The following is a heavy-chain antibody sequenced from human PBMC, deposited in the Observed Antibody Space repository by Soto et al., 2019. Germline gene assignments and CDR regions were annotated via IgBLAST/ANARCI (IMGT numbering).Heavy chain of an antibody. J-gene: IGHJ4*02. Sequence: GGSVRLSCAASVYTLSNYAMTGVRQAPGKGLEWVSAISGSGDTTYYAGSVKGRFTISRDNSKNTLSLQVNSLRGDDTAVEDCAKNYMFTCYSTLDYWGQGTVVTVS. CDR2: ISGSGDTT. D-gene: IGHD2-15*01. V-gene: IGHV3-23*01. CDR1: VYTLSNYA. CDR3: AKNYMFTCYSTLDY.